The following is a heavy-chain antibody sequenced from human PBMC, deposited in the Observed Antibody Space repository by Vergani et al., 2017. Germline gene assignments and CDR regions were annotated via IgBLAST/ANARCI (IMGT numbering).Heavy chain of an antibody. Sequence: QVQLQESGPGLVKPSETLSLTCTVSGGSISSYYWSWIWQPPGKGLEWIGYIYYSGSTNYNSSLKSRVTISVDTSKNQFSLKLSSVTAADTAVYYCAGHGAYGSGGVSIYYYYGMDFGGQGTTVTFSS. D-gene: IGHD3-10*01. CDR2: IYYSGST. CDR3: AGHGAYGSGGVSIYYYYGMDF. CDR1: GGSISSYY. V-gene: IGHV4-59*01. J-gene: IGHJ6*02.